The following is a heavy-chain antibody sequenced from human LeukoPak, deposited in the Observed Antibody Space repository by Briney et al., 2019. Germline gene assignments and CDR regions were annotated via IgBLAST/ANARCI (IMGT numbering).Heavy chain of an antibody. CDR1: KFTFSSYA. D-gene: IGHD3/OR15-3a*01. Sequence: PGGSLRLSCAASKFTFSSYAMSWVRQAPGQGLEWVSAISGSGFNTYYTDSVKGRFTISRNNTKNSLFLQMNSLRAEDTAVYYCVRVDTNWGQGTLVTVSS. J-gene: IGHJ4*02. V-gene: IGHV3-23*01. CDR3: VRVDTN. CDR2: ISGSGFNT.